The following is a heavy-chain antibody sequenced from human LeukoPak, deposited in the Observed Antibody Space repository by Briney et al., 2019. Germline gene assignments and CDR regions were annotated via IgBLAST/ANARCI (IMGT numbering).Heavy chain of an antibody. V-gene: IGHV3-11*01. CDR3: ARSEMKPSIAARQNTKSATDY. CDR1: GFTFSDYY. Sequence: PGGSLRLSCAASGFTFSDYYMGWIRQAPGKGLEWVSYISSSGSTIYYADSVKGRFTISRDNAKNSLYLQMNSLRADDTAVYYCARSEMKPSIAARQNTKSATDYWGQGTLVTVSS. CDR2: ISSSGSTI. J-gene: IGHJ4*02. D-gene: IGHD6-6*01.